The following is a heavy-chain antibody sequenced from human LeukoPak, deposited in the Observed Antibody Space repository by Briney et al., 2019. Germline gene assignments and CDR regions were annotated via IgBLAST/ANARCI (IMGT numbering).Heavy chain of an antibody. CDR3: AVTMVRGVSGMDV. V-gene: IGHV4-4*07. J-gene: IGHJ6*02. D-gene: IGHD3-10*01. CDR2: IYASGST. Sequence: PSETLSLTCTVSGGSISSYYWSWLRQPAGKGLEWIGRIYASGSTNYSPSLKSRVTMSVDTSKNQFSLKLSSVTAADTAVYYCAVTMVRGVSGMDVWGPGTTVTVSS. CDR1: GGSISSYY.